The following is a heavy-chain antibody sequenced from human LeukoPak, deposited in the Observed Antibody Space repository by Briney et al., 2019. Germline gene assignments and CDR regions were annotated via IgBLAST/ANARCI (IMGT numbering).Heavy chain of an antibody. D-gene: IGHD5-18*01. Sequence: GGSLRLSCAASGFTFSSYAMHWVRQAPGKGLEWVAVISYDGSNKYYADSVKGRFTTSRDNSKNTLYLQMNSLRAEDTAVYYCAPTRGYSYGYYTGFDYWGQGTLVTVSS. CDR3: APTRGYSYGYYTGFDY. CDR2: ISYDGSNK. V-gene: IGHV3-30*04. J-gene: IGHJ4*02. CDR1: GFTFSSYA.